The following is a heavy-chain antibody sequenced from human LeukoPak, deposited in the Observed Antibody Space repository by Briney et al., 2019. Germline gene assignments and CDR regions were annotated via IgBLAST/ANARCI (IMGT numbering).Heavy chain of an antibody. V-gene: IGHV1-46*01. Sequence: ASVKVSCKASGYTFTSYFMHWVRQAPGQGLEWMGITNPSGGSPGYAQRFQGRVTMTRDTSTSTVYMELSSLRSEDTAVYYCARESSGLDYWGQGTLVTVSS. CDR3: ARESSGLDY. D-gene: IGHD3-22*01. CDR1: GYTFTSYF. J-gene: IGHJ4*02. CDR2: TNPSGGSP.